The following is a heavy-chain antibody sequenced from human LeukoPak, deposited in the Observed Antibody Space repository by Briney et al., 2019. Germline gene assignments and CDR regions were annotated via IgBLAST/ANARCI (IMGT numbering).Heavy chain of an antibody. CDR2: ISSSGSTI. Sequence: GGSLRLSCAASGFTFSDYYMSWIRQAPGKGLEWVSYISSSGSTIYYADSVKGRFTISRDNAKNSLYLQMNSLRAEDTAVYYCASPIGQQLPNWFDPWGQGTLVTVSS. J-gene: IGHJ5*02. CDR3: ASPIGQQLPNWFDP. CDR1: GFTFSDYY. V-gene: IGHV3-11*01. D-gene: IGHD6-13*01.